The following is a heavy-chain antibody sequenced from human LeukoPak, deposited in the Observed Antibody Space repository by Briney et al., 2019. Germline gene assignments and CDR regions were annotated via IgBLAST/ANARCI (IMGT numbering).Heavy chain of an antibody. CDR2: ISYDGSNK. CDR3: AKDRSYYDILTGYSHFDY. V-gene: IGHV3-30*18. Sequence: PGGSLRLSCAASGFTFSSYGMHWVRQAPGKGLEWVAVISYDGSNKYYADSVKGRFTISRDNSKNTLYLQMNSLRAEDTAVYYCAKDRSYYDILTGYSHFDYWGQGTLVTVSS. D-gene: IGHD3-9*01. J-gene: IGHJ4*02. CDR1: GFTFSSYG.